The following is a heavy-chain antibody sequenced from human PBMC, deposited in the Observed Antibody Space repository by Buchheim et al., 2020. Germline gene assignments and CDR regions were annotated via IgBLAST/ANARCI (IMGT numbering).Heavy chain of an antibody. CDR2: ISSSGSTI. CDR1: GFTFSSYE. CDR3: ARVLEWLLKGDYYYGMDV. Sequence: EVQLVESGGGLVQPGGSLRLSCAASGFTFSSYEMNWVRQAPGKGLEWVSYISSSGSTIYYADSVKGRFTICRDNAKNSLYLQMNSLRAEDTAVYYCARVLEWLLKGDYYYGMDVWGQGTT. V-gene: IGHV3-48*03. D-gene: IGHD3-3*01. J-gene: IGHJ6*02.